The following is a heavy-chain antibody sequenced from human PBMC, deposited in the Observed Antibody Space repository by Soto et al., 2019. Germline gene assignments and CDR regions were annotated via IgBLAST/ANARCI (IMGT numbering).Heavy chain of an antibody. CDR3: ARRVSAHPFFDY. CDR1: GYSFTRYW. V-gene: IGHV5-51*01. D-gene: IGHD2-2*01. Sequence: PGESLKISCEGSGYSFTRYWVGWVRQIPGKGLEWMGIIYPSDSDARYSPSFEGQVTISADKSINTAYLQWSGLKASDTAIYYCARRVSAHPFFDYWGQGTLVTVYS. J-gene: IGHJ4*02. CDR2: IYPSDSDA.